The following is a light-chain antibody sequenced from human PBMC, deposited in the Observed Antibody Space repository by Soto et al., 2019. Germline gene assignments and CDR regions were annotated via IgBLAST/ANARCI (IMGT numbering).Light chain of an antibody. CDR3: QQYTSYPLT. CDR1: QSISTW. Sequence: DIQMTQSPSTLSASVGDRVTITCWASQSISTWLAWYQQKPGKAPKLLIYKASSLESGVPSRFSGSGSGTEFTLTISSLQPDDFATYYCQQYTSYPLTFGGGTKVEIK. J-gene: IGKJ4*01. CDR2: KAS. V-gene: IGKV1-5*03.